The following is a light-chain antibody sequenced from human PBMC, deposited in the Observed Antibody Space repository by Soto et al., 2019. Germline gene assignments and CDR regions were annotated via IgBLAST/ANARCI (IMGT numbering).Light chain of an antibody. V-gene: IGLV2-14*01. Sequence: QSALTQPAFVSGAPGQSITISCTGTNSDVGGYNYVSWYQQHPGKAPKLIIYGVTKRPSGIADRFSGSKSTTTASLTISGLQTEDEAYYYCRSYTSDSTWVFGGGTKLTVL. CDR2: GVT. CDR3: RSYTSDSTWV. J-gene: IGLJ3*02. CDR1: NSDVGGYNY.